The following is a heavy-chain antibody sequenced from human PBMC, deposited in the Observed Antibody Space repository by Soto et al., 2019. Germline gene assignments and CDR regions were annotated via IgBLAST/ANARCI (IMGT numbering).Heavy chain of an antibody. CDR2: IYASGSP. Sequence: SDSPALTCTVSGGPIKSYFWSWIRQPAGKGLEGIGRIYASGSPNYNPSLKRRVTMSVDKFKKQFSLKLSSVTAADTAVYYCSTCPSGYSSSWYYFDYWGQGALVTVSS. D-gene: IGHD6-13*01. V-gene: IGHV4-4*07. CDR1: GGPIKSYF. CDR3: STCPSGYSSSWYYFDY. J-gene: IGHJ4*02.